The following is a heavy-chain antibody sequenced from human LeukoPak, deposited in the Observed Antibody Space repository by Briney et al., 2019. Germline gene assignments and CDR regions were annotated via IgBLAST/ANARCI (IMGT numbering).Heavy chain of an antibody. CDR1: SASISSTNYN. Sequence: SETLSLTCTVSSASISSTNYNCGWLRQPPGKGPEWIGNIYSSGTTYYNPSLKSRVIISVDTSKSQFSLKLNSVTPADTAVYYCARHAWGLNAFDVWGRGTMVIVSS. D-gene: IGHD3-16*01. CDR2: IYSSGTT. CDR3: ARHAWGLNAFDV. J-gene: IGHJ3*01. V-gene: IGHV4-39*01.